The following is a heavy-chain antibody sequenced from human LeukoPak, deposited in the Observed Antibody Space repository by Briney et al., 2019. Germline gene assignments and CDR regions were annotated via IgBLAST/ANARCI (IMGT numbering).Heavy chain of an antibody. CDR1: GFTFCDYT. CDR2: IRSKAYGGTT. Sequence: QSGGSLRLSCTASGFTFCDYTMSWVRQAPGKGVEWVGFIRSKAYGGTTEYAASVKGRFTIARDDSKSLAYLQMNSLKTEDTAVYYCISQYYDSSGYPIAYYFDYWGQGTLVTVSS. CDR3: ISQYYDSSGYPIAYYFDY. J-gene: IGHJ4*02. V-gene: IGHV3-49*04. D-gene: IGHD3-22*01.